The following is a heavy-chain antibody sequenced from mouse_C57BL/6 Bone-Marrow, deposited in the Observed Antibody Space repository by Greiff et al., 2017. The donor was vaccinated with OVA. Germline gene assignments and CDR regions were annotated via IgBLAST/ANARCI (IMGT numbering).Heavy chain of an antibody. D-gene: IGHD1-1*01. CDR3: ARWATVVATDYFDY. CDR1: GYTFTDYY. J-gene: IGHJ2*01. CDR2: IYPGSGNT. V-gene: IGHV1-76*01. Sequence: QVQLQQSGAELVRPGASVKLSCKASGYTFTDYYINWVKQRPGQGLEWIARIYPGSGNTYYNEKFKGKATLTAEKSSSTAYMQLSSLTSEDSAVYFCARWATVVATDYFDYWGQGTTLTVSS.